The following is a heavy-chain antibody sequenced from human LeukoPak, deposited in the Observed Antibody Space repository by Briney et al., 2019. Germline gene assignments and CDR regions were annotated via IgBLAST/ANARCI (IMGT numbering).Heavy chain of an antibody. D-gene: IGHD6-19*01. CDR1: GGSISSYY. V-gene: IGHV4-59*01. J-gene: IGHJ4*02. CDR3: ARVRRTYSSGWYGEFDY. CDR2: IYYSGST. Sequence: SETLSLTCTVPGGSISSYYWSWIRQPPGKGLEWIGYIYYSGSTNYNPSLKSRVTISVDTSKNQFSLKLSSVTAADTAVYYCARVRRTYSSGWYGEFDYWGQGTLVTVSS.